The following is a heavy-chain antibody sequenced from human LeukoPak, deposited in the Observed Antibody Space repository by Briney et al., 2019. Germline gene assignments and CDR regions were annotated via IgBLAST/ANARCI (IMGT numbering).Heavy chain of an antibody. CDR1: GDSIDSGGFS. D-gene: IGHD5/OR15-5a*01. CDR3: AKYSLSRETFQH. Sequence: SESLSLTCVVSGDSIDSGGFSWSWIRQAPGEGLEWIGYIYNSGSTFYNPSLESRLTISIDMSKNQMSMRLNSVTAADTAVYFCAKYSLSRETFQHWGQGTLVTVSS. J-gene: IGHJ1*01. CDR2: IYNSGST. V-gene: IGHV4-30-4*07.